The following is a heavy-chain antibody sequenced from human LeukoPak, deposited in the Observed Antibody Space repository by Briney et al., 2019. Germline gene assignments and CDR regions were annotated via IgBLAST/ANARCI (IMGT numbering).Heavy chain of an antibody. J-gene: IGHJ4*02. V-gene: IGHV3-21*01. CDR2: ISTSSSYI. D-gene: IGHD3-10*01. CDR3: ARDNYGSGSYSWSKRLDY. CDR1: GFTFSGAW. Sequence: GGSLRLSCTASGFTFSGAWMTWVRQAPGKGLEWVSFISTSSSYIYYADTVKGRFTISRHNAKNSLYLQMNSLRAEDTAVYYCARDNYGSGSYSWSKRLDYWGQGTLVTVSS.